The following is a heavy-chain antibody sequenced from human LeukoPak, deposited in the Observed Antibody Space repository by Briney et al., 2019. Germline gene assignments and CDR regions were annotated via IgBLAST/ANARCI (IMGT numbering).Heavy chain of an antibody. V-gene: IGHV4-39*01. CDR2: FHNSGTT. CDR3: ARGPDYDILTGYFFYWYFDL. CDR1: GGSFSSSIYY. Sequence: SETLSLTCIVSGGSFSSSIYYWAWIRQPPGKGLEWIGSFHNSGTTYYNESFKSRVTISADTSKIQFSLMLSSVTAADTALYYCARGPDYDILTGYFFYWYFDLWGRGTLVTVSS. D-gene: IGHD3-9*01. J-gene: IGHJ2*01.